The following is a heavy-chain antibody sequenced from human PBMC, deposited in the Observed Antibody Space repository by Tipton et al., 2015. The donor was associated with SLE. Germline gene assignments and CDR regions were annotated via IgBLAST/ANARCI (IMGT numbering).Heavy chain of an antibody. J-gene: IGHJ5*02. Sequence: QVQLVQSGAEVKKPGASVKVSCKASGYSFTKYFMHWVRQAPGQGLEWMGRINPNSGGTDYAQKFQDRVTMTRDTSTSTAYMELSRLTSDDRAVYYCARDWGHLGRWFDPWGQGTLVTVSS. CDR1: GYSFTKYF. V-gene: IGHV1-2*06. CDR2: INPNSGGT. CDR3: ARDWGHLGRWFDP. D-gene: IGHD3-16*01.